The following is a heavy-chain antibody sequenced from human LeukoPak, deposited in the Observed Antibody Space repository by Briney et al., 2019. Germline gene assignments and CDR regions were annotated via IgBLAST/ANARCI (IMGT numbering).Heavy chain of an antibody. CDR1: GFTFCDYY. Sequence: PGGSLRLSPAASGFTFCDYYMSWIRQAPGEGLECVSYISSSWSTIYSAHSAKGRFTISRDNAKNTLYMQINSLRAQNTAVYYCGRGLRWGQFVNLEDYWGQGTLVTVSS. D-gene: IGHD6-6*01. J-gene: IGHJ4*02. CDR3: GRGLRWGQFVNLEDY. V-gene: IGHV3-11*04. CDR2: ISSSWSTI.